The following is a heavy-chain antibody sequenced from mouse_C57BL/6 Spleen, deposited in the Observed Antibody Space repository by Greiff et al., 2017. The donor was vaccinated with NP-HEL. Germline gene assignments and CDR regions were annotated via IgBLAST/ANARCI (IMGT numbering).Heavy chain of an antibody. CDR3: ARCDLANWSWFAY. J-gene: IGHJ3*01. CDR1: GYTFTSYW. Sequence: QVQLQQPGAELVKPGASVKMSCKASGYTFTSYWITWVKQRPGQGLEWIGDIYPGSGSTNYNEKFKSKATLTVDTSSSTAYMQPSSLTSEDSAVYYWARCDLANWSWFAYWGQGTLVTVSA. D-gene: IGHD4-1*01. CDR2: IYPGSGST. V-gene: IGHV1-55*01.